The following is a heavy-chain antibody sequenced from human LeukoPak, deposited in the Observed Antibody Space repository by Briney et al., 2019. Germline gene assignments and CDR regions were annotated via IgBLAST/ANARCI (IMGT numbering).Heavy chain of an antibody. Sequence: PGGSLRLSCAASGFTFSNYAMNWVRQAPGKGLEWVSTISGDGGNTYYADSVKGRFTISRDNSKNTLCLQMNSLRAEDTAVYYCANGFDYWGQGTLVTVSS. J-gene: IGHJ4*02. CDR3: ANGFDY. V-gene: IGHV3-23*01. CDR2: ISGDGGNT. CDR1: GFTFSNYA.